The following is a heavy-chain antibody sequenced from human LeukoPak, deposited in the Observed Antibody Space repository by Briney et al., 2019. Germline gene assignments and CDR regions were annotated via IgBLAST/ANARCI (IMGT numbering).Heavy chain of an antibody. V-gene: IGHV3-30*02. Sequence: GGSLRLSCAASGFTFSSYGMHWVRQAPGKGLEWVAFIRYDGSNKYYADSVKGRFTISRGNSKNTLYLQMNSLRAEDTAVYYCAKDYEPLVGVHRWGDWFDPWGQGTLVTVSS. CDR2: IRYDGSNK. J-gene: IGHJ5*02. D-gene: IGHD1-26*01. CDR3: AKDYEPLVGVHRWGDWFDP. CDR1: GFTFSSYG.